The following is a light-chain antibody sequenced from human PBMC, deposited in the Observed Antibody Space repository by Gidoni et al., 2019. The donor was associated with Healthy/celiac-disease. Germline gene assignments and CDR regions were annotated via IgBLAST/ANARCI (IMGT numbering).Light chain of an antibody. Sequence: PATLSVSPGERATLSCRASQSVSSNLAWYQQKPGQAPRLLIYGASTRATGIPARFSGSGSGTEFTLTISSLQSEDFAVYYCQQYNNWPYTFGQGTKPEIK. CDR2: GAS. CDR1: QSVSSN. CDR3: QQYNNWPYT. J-gene: IGKJ2*01. V-gene: IGKV3-15*01.